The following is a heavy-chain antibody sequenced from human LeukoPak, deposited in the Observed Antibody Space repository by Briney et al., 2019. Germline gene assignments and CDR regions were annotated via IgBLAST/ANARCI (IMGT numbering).Heavy chain of an antibody. D-gene: IGHD3-10*01. CDR1: GFTFSSYA. CDR3: ARVIGVVRADYYFDY. J-gene: IGHJ4*02. V-gene: IGHV3-7*03. Sequence: GGSLRLSCAASGFTFSSYAMSWVRQAPGKGLEWVANIKQDGSEKYYVDSVKGRFTISRDNAKNSLYLQMNSLRAEDTAVYYCARVIGVVRADYYFDYWGQGTLVAVSS. CDR2: IKQDGSEK.